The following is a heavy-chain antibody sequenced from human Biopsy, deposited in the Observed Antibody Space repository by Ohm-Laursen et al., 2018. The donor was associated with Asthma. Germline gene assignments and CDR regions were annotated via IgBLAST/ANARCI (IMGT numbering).Heavy chain of an antibody. Sequence: SVKVSCKASGYTFIGCHIHWMRQAPGQGLEWMGRINPNSGGTNYAQKFQGRVTMTRDTSINTAYMEVSRLRSDDTAMYYCARGQKSAGDRWFDPWGQGTLVTVSS. V-gene: IGHV1-2*06. J-gene: IGHJ5*02. CDR1: GYTFIGCH. CDR2: INPNSGGT. CDR3: ARGQKSAGDRWFDP. D-gene: IGHD6-13*01.